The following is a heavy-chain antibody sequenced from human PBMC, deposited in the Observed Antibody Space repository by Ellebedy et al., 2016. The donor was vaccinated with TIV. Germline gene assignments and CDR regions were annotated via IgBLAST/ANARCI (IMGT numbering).Heavy chain of an antibody. V-gene: IGHV3-23*01. Sequence: GESLNISCAVSGFSLSSNSMSLVRQAPGTGLEWVSSISLSGDITYYADSVKGRFTIFKDTSKNTLYLQMNSLRAEDTAVYYCAKEIRPNDYWGQGTLVTVSS. CDR3: AKEIRPNDY. J-gene: IGHJ4*02. CDR1: GFSLSSNS. D-gene: IGHD1-1*01. CDR2: ISLSGDIT.